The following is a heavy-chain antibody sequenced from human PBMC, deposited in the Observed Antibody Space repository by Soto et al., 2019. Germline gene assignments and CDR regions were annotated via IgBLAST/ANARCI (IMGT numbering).Heavy chain of an antibody. CDR2: IDPSDSYT. CDR1: GYSFTSYW. V-gene: IGHV5-10-1*01. Sequence: GGSLKISCKGSGYSFTSYWMSWVRQMPGKGLEWMGRIDPSDSYTNYSPSFQGHVTISADKSISTAYLQWSSLKASDTAMYYCARLNYYDFWSGYCIWGQGTLVTVSS. J-gene: IGHJ4*02. CDR3: ARLNYYDFWSGYCI. D-gene: IGHD3-3*01.